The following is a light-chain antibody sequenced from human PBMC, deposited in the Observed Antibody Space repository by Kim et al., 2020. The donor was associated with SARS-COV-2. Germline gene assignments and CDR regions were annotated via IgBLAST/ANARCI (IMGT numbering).Light chain of an antibody. J-gene: IGLJ1*01. V-gene: IGLV2-11*01. CDR3: CSYAGSYTYV. CDR1: SRDVGGYKY. Sequence: GQSVTISCTGSSRDVGGYKYVSWYQERPGKAPKLMIYDVSKRPSGVPDRFSGSKSGNTASLTISGLQAEDEADYYCCSYAGSYTYVFGTGTKVTVL. CDR2: DVS.